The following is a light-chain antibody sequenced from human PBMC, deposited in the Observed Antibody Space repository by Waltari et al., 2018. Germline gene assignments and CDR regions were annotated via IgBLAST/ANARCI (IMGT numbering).Light chain of an antibody. CDR1: RDINIY. CDR2: EAS. CDR3: QQYDNLPLT. V-gene: IGKV1-33*01. Sequence: DIQMTQSPSSLSASVGDRVTITCQASRDINIYLNWYQQKPGKAPNLLIYEASKLETGVPSRFSGSGSGTDFTFTISSLQPDDIATYYCQQYDNLPLTFGHGTRLEIK. J-gene: IGKJ5*01.